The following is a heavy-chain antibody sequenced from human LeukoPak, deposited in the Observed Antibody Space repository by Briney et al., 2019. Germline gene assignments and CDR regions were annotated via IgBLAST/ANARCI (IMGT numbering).Heavy chain of an antibody. CDR1: GFTFSSYW. V-gene: IGHV3-7*01. Sequence: GGSLRLPCAASGFTFSSYWMSWVRQAPGKGLEWVANIKQDGSEKYYVDSVRGRFTISRDNANNSLYLQMNSLRAEDTAVYYCARGGDYLDYWGQGTLVTVSS. J-gene: IGHJ4*02. CDR2: IKQDGSEK. CDR3: ARGGDYLDY. D-gene: IGHD3-10*01.